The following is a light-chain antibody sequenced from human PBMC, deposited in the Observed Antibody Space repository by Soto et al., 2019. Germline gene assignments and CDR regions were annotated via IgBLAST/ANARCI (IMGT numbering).Light chain of an antibody. V-gene: IGKV4-1*01. Sequence: DIVMTQSPDSLAVSLGERATINCKSSQSVLRSSNNNNYLAWYQQKPGQPPKLLIYWTSTRESGVPDRFTGSGSGTDFTLTISSLQAEDVAVYYCHQYYGTPPTFGQGTKVEIK. J-gene: IGKJ1*01. CDR1: QSVLRSSNNNNY. CDR2: WTS. CDR3: HQYYGTPPT.